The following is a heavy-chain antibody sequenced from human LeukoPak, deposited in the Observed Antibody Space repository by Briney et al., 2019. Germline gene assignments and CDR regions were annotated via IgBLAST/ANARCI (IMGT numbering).Heavy chain of an antibody. CDR3: ARADRLHGGPYLIGP. D-gene: IGHD2-21*01. V-gene: IGHV1-2*02. J-gene: IGHJ5*02. CDR1: GYSFTDYY. Sequence: ASVKVSCKTSGYSFTDYYMHWVRQAPGQGLEWMGWINPNSGGTSSAQKFQGRVTMTRDTSITTVYMEVSWLTSDDTALYYCARADRLHGGPYLIGPWGQGTLVTVSS. CDR2: INPNSGGT.